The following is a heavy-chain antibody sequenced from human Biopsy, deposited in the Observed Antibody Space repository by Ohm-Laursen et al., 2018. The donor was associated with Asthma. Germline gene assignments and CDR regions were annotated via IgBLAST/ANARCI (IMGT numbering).Heavy chain of an antibody. CDR1: GFMFRSFG. CDR2: ISYDGNHK. J-gene: IGHJ4*02. V-gene: IGHV3-30*18. D-gene: IGHD5-12*01. Sequence: SLGLSCTAAGFMFRSFGMYWVRQAPGKGLEWVAVISYDGNHKFYEDSVKGRFTISRDNSKNTLYLQMNSLRTEDTAVYYCAKRRGYSGHDNDYWGQGTLVIVSS. CDR3: AKRRGYSGHDNDY.